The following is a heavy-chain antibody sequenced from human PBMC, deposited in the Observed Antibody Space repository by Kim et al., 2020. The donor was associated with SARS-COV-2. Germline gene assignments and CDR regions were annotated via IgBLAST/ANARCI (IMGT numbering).Heavy chain of an antibody. Sequence: SETLSLTCAVSSGSFSGPYWSWIRQAPGKGLEWIGDINHGGATNYNPSLNCRVTISVDTSKNQFPLKLTSGTAADTAVYYCARGAGGYCSSTPCQTYY. V-gene: IGHV4-34*01. CDR1: SGSFSGPY. J-gene: IGHJ6*01. CDR2: INHGGAT. CDR3: ARGAGGYCSSTPCQTYY. D-gene: IGHD2-2*01.